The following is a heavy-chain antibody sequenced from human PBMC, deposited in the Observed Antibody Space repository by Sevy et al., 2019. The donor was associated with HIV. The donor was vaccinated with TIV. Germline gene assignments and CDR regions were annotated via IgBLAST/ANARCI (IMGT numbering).Heavy chain of an antibody. CDR3: ANAYSGSYSHSYLYALDV. Sequence: GGSLRLSCIGSGFSFSYYGIHWVRQSPGKGLDWVALISHDGINEYYADSVKGQFTISRDNSKNTIYLEKNSLRNEDTAIYFCANAYSGSYSHSYLYALDVWGQGTTVTVSS. V-gene: IGHV3-30*18. J-gene: IGHJ6*02. D-gene: IGHD1-26*01. CDR2: ISHDGINE. CDR1: GFSFSYYG.